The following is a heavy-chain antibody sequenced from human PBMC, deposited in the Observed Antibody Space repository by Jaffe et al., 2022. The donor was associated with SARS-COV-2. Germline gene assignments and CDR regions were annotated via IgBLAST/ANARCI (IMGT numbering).Heavy chain of an antibody. J-gene: IGHJ4*02. CDR3: AKDNPSENYYDSSGYLDY. D-gene: IGHD3-22*01. V-gene: IGHV3-30*18. Sequence: QVQLVESGGGVVQPGRSLRLSCAASGFTFSSYGMHWVRQAPGKGLEWVAVISYDGSNKYYADSVKGRFTISRDNSKNTLYLQMNSLRAEDTAVYYCAKDNPSENYYDSSGYLDYWGQGTLVTVSS. CDR2: ISYDGSNK. CDR1: GFTFSSYG.